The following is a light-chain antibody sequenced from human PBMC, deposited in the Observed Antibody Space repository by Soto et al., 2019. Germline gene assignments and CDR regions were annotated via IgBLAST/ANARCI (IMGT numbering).Light chain of an antibody. V-gene: IGLV2-14*03. CDR2: DVS. Sequence: QSALTQPASVSGSPGQSITIPCPGTSSDVGGYNYVSWYQNHPGKAPKLMIYDVSNRPSGVSNRFSGSKSGNTASLTISGLQAEDEADYYCSSYTSSNTLYVFGTGTKVTVL. J-gene: IGLJ1*01. CDR1: SSDVGGYNY. CDR3: SSYTSSNTLYV.